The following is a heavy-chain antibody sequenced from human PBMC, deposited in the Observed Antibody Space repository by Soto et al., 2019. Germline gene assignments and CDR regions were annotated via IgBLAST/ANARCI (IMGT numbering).Heavy chain of an antibody. J-gene: IGHJ4*02. CDR3: ARGGTGDIVVVPAATDFDY. CDR2: IYYSGST. V-gene: IGHV4-39*01. CDR1: GGSISSSSYY. Sequence: SETLSLTCTVSGGSISSSSYYWGWIRQPPGKGLEWIGSIYYSGSTYYNPSLKSRVTISVDTSKNQFSLKLSSVTAADTAVYYCARGGTGDIVVVPAATDFDYWGQGTLVTVSS. D-gene: IGHD2-2*01.